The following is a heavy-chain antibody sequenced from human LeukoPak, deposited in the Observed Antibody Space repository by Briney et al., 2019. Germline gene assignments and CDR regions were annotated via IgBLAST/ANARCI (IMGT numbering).Heavy chain of an antibody. CDR2: INPNSGGT. Sequence: GASVKVSCKASGYTFTGYYMHWVRQAPGQGLEWMGWINPNSGGTNYAQKFQGRVTMTRDTSISTAYMELSRLRSDDTAVYYCARGGVVVVPRYNWFDPWGQGTLVTVSS. J-gene: IGHJ5*02. CDR3: ARGGVVVVPRYNWFDP. D-gene: IGHD2-2*01. V-gene: IGHV1-2*02. CDR1: GYTFTGYY.